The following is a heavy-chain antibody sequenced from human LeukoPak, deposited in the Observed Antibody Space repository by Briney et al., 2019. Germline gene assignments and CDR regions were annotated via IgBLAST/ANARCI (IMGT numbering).Heavy chain of an antibody. J-gene: IGHJ4*02. CDR1: GFTFSTYA. CDR3: AKSHTPTD. CDR2: LSGSGGST. V-gene: IGHV3-23*01. Sequence: GGSLRLSCAASGFTFSTYAMSWVRQAPGKGLEWVSRLSGSGGSTSYADSVKGRFTISRDNSKNTLYLQMNSLRAEDTAVYYCAKSHTPTDWGQGTLVTVSS. D-gene: IGHD2-2*02.